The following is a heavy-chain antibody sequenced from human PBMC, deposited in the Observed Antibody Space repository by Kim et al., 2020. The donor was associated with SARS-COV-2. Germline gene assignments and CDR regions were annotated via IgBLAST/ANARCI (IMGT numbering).Heavy chain of an antibody. J-gene: IGHJ5*02. CDR2: YLAGSP. Sequence: YLAGSPNYNPSLKSRVSMSLDRSKKQFSLNLTSVTAADTAVYYCAGESFDPWGQGTLVTVSS. V-gene: IGHV4-4*06. CDR3: AGESFDP.